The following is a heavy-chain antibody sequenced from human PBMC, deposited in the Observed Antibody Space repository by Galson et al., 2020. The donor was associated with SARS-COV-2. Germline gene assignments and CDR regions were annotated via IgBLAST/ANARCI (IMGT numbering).Heavy chain of an antibody. CDR3: ARGANAPQYYLDY. J-gene: IGHJ4*01. CDR2: ITSSSNYR. CDR1: GFTFSSYT. D-gene: IGHD1-1*01. V-gene: IGHV3-21*01. Sequence: NSGGSLRLSCAASGFTFSSYTMNWVRQAPGKGLEWVSSITSSSNYRNYADSVKGRFTISRDNAKSSLFLQMNSLRAEDTAVYYCARGANAPQYYLDYWGHGNLVTISS.